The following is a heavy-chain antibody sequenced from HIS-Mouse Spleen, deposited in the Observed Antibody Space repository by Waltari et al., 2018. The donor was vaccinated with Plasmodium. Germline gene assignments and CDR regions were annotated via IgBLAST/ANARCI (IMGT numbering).Heavy chain of an antibody. V-gene: IGHV4-59*08. Sequence: QVQLQASGPGLVKPSETLSLTCPVAAASISSYYWIWIRQPPGKGLEWIGYIYYSGCTNYNPSLKGRVTISVDTSKNQFSLKLSSVTAADTAVYYCARLRYSYGYFDYWGQGTLVTVSS. CDR1: AASISSYY. CDR3: ARLRYSYGYFDY. D-gene: IGHD5-18*01. CDR2: IYYSGCT. J-gene: IGHJ4*02.